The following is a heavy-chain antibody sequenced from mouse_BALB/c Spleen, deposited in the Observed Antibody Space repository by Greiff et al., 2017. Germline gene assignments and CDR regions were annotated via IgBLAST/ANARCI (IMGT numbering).Heavy chain of an antibody. Sequence: EVMLVESGPGLVKPSQSLSLTCTVTGYSITSDYAWNWIRQFPGNKLEWMGYISYSGSTSYNPSLKSRISITRDTSKNQFFLQLNSVTTEDTATYYCARGGRYDAFAYWGQGTLVTVSA. J-gene: IGHJ3*01. CDR1: GYSITSDYA. D-gene: IGHD2-14*01. CDR3: ARGGRYDAFAY. V-gene: IGHV3-2*02. CDR2: ISYSGST.